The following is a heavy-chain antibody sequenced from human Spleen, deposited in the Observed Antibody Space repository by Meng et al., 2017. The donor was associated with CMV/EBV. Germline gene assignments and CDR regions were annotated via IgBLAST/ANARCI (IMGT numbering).Heavy chain of an antibody. D-gene: IGHD2-8*02. Sequence: YARTAYYVHWVRRAPGEGFEWMGWINPNSGQTHYIQRFQSRVTMTRDTSISTAFLELSGLRPDDTAVYYCARGYGYCTDTSCSLADYWGQGTLVTVSS. V-gene: IGHV1-2*02. CDR1: YARTAYY. CDR2: INPNSGQT. CDR3: ARGYGYCTDTSCSLADY. J-gene: IGHJ4*02.